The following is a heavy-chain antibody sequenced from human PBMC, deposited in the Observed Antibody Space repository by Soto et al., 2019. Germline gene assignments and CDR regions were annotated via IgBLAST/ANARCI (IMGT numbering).Heavy chain of an antibody. CDR3: ARGGGLSTKWYEGGFDS. V-gene: IGHV4-39*01. J-gene: IGHJ4*02. CDR1: GDSITSSSFC. CDR2: ICYSGST. Sequence: SETLSLTCTVSGDSITSSSFCWGWIRQPPGKGLEWIGTICYSGSTYYNPSLQSRLTISVDTSKNQFSLRLRSVTAADTAIYYCARGGGLSTKWYEGGFDSWGQGTLVTVSS. D-gene: IGHD2-8*01.